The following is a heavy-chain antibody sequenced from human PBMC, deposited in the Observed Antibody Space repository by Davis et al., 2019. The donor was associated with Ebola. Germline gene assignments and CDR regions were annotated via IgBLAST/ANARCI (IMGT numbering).Heavy chain of an antibody. D-gene: IGHD3-3*01. CDR2: TYYRSKWHN. CDR1: GDRVSANSDA. V-gene: IGHV6-1*01. J-gene: IGHJ3*02. Sequence: HSQTLSLTRAISGDRVSANSDAWNWIRQSPSRGLEWLGRTYYRSKWHNDYAVSVKSRMTINPDTSKNQIPLQLKSVSPEDTAGYYCARRDFDGFDIWGQGTMVTVSS. CDR3: ARRDFDGFDI.